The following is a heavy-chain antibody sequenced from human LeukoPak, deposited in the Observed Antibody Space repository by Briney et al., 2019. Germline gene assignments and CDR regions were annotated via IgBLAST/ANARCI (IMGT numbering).Heavy chain of an antibody. D-gene: IGHD6-19*01. CDR3: ARDDLAVASSHY. Sequence: SETLSLTCTVSGGSIRDYDWTWVRQPAEKGLEWIGRIYTTGFTNFNPSLKSRLTMSVDMSKSQFSLKLTSVTAADTAVYYCARDDLAVASSHYWGQGTLVTVFS. CDR2: IYTTGFT. V-gene: IGHV4-4*07. CDR1: GGSIRDYD. J-gene: IGHJ4*02.